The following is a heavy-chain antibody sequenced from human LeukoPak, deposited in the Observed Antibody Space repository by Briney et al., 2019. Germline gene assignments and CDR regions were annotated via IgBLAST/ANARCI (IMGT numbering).Heavy chain of an antibody. V-gene: IGHV3-30*18. CDR2: ISYDGSNK. D-gene: IGHD3-16*02. J-gene: IGHJ4*02. CDR3: AKSVTFGGVIALFDY. CDR1: GFTFSSYG. Sequence: PGRSLRLSCAASGFTFSSYGMHWVRQAPGKGLEWVAVISYDGSNKYYPDSVKGRSTISRDQSKNTLYLKLNSLRAEDTAVYYCAKSVTFGGVIALFDYWGQGTLVTVSS.